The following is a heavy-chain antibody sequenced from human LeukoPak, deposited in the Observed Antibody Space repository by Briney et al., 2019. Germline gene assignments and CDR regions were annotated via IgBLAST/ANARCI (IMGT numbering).Heavy chain of an antibody. V-gene: IGHV1-8*01. D-gene: IGHD3-10*01. Sequence: ASVKVSCKASGYTFTTYDINWVRQATGQGLEWMGWMNPNSGNTGYAQKFQGRVTMTRNTSMSTAYMALNSLRSEDTAVYYCARANYYGSGKKDLDYWGQGTLVTVSS. CDR1: GYTFTTYD. CDR2: MNPNSGNT. J-gene: IGHJ4*02. CDR3: ARANYYGSGKKDLDY.